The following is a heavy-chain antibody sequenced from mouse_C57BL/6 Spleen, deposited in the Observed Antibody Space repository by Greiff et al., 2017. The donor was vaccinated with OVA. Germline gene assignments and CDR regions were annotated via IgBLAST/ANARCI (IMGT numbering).Heavy chain of an antibody. V-gene: IGHV5-4*01. Sequence: DVMLVESGGGLVKPGGSLKLSCAASGFTFSSYAMSWVRQTPEKRLEWVATISDGGSYTYYPDNVKGRFTISRDNAKNNLYLQMSHLKSEDTAMYYCARDGLDYAMDYWGQGTSVTVSS. CDR2: ISDGGSYT. J-gene: IGHJ4*01. D-gene: IGHD3-1*01. CDR1: GFTFSSYA. CDR3: ARDGLDYAMDY.